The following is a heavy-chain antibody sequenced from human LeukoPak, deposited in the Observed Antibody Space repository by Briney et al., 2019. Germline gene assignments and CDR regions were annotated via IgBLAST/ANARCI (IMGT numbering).Heavy chain of an antibody. J-gene: IGHJ4*02. Sequence: GGSLRLSCAASGFTFSNYGMSWVRQAPGKGLEWVSGISGSGGNTYYVDSVKGRFTISRDNSKNTVSLQMNSLRAEDTAVYYCAGDKTTGGWYEFDYWGQGTLVTVSS. CDR1: GFTFSNYG. CDR2: ISGSGGNT. D-gene: IGHD6-19*01. CDR3: AGDKTTGGWYEFDY. V-gene: IGHV3-23*01.